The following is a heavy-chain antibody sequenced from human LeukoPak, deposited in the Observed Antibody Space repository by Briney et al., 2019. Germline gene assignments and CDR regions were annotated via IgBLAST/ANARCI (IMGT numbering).Heavy chain of an antibody. CDR1: GGSISSYY. CDR3: ARHGRDYYGYTRSAFDI. V-gene: IGHV4-59*08. J-gene: IGHJ3*02. Sequence: SETLSLTCTVSGGSISSYYWSRIRQPPGKGLEWIGYIYYSGSTNYNPSLKSRVTISVDTSKNQFSLKLSSVTAADTAVYYCARHGRDYYGYTRSAFDIWGQGTMVTVSS. D-gene: IGHD3-10*01. CDR2: IYYSGST.